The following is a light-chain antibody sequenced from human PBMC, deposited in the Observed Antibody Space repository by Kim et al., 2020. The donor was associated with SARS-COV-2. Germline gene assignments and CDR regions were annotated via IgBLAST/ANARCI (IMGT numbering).Light chain of an antibody. V-gene: IGLV3-1*01. CDR2: QDS. J-gene: IGLJ2*01. Sequence: SVSPGQAASMTWSGDKLGGEYACWYQQKPGPSPVLVIDQDSKRPSGIAERFSGSNSGNTATLTISETQAMDEADYYCQAWDSSNVVFGGGTQLTVL. CDR1: KLGGEY. CDR3: QAWDSSNVV.